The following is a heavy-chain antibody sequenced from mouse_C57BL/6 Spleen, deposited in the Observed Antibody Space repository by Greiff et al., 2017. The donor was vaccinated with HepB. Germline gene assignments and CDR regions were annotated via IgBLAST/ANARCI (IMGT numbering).Heavy chain of an antibody. J-gene: IGHJ1*03. CDR3: ARSLYGSSYWYFDV. CDR1: GFSLTSYG. D-gene: IGHD1-1*01. Sequence: VQLQESGPGLVAPSQSLSITCTVSGFSLTSYGVDWVRQSPGKGLEWLGVIWGVGSTNYNSALKSRLSISKDNSKIQVFLKMNSLQTDDTAMYYCARSLYGSSYWYFDVWGTGTTVTVSS. CDR2: IWGVGST. V-gene: IGHV2-6*01.